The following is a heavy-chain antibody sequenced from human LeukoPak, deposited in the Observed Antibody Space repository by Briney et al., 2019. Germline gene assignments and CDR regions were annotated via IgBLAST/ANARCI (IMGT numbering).Heavy chain of an antibody. CDR2: IYSGGST. Sequence: GGSLRLSCAASGFTVSSIYMSWVRQAPGKGLGWVSVIYSGGSTYYADSVKGRFTISRGHSKNTLYLQMNSLRAEDTAVYYCARRKRGSGGPFDYWGQGTLVTVSS. CDR1: GFTVSSIY. V-gene: IGHV3-53*01. D-gene: IGHD6-19*01. J-gene: IGHJ4*02. CDR3: ARRKRGSGGPFDY.